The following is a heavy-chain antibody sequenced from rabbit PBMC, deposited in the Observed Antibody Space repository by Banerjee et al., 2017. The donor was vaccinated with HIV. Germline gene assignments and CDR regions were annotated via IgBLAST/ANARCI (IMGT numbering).Heavy chain of an antibody. CDR2: IYGGSSSST. D-gene: IGHD1-1*01. CDR3: ARRSDASGDFRL. V-gene: IGHV1S40*01. Sequence: GLEWTGCIYGGSSSSTYYASWAKGRFTISKTSSTTVTLQMTSLTAADTATYFCARRSDASGDFRLWGPGTLVTVS. J-gene: IGHJ4*01.